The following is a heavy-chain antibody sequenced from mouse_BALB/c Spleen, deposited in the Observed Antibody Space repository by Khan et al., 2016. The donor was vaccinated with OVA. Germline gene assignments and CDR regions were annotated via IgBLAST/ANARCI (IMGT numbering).Heavy chain of an antibody. V-gene: IGHV3-2*02. J-gene: IGHJ4*01. CDR2: INYSGRT. Sequence: VQLQQSGPGLVNPSQSLSLTCTVTGYSITSDYAWNWIRQFPGNKLEWMGYINYSGRTNYNPALKSRISITRDTSKNQFFLQLNSVTTEDTATYYCARDGSRYNYAMDYGGQGTSVTVSS. CDR3: ARDGSRYNYAMDY. D-gene: IGHD2-3*01. CDR1: GYSITSDYA.